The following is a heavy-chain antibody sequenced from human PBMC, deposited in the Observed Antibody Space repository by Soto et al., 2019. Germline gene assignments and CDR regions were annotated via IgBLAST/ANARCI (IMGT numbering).Heavy chain of an antibody. V-gene: IGHV1-69*08. Sequence: QVQLVQSGAEVKKHESSVKVSCKASGGTFSSYTISWVRQAPGQGLEWMGRIIPILGIANYAQKFQGRVTITADKSTSTAYMELSRLRCEDTAVYYCAREGPRGYSGYETHDAFDIWGQGTMVTVSS. CDR3: AREGPRGYSGYETHDAFDI. J-gene: IGHJ3*02. D-gene: IGHD5-12*01. CDR1: GGTFSSYT. CDR2: IIPILGIA.